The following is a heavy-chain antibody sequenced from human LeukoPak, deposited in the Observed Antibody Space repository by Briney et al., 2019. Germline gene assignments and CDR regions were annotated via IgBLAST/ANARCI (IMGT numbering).Heavy chain of an antibody. CDR3: ARDIPYGLSYFDY. CDR1: GFTLSGYR. J-gene: IGHJ4*02. CDR2: INSDGGSA. Sequence: GGSLRLSCAASGFTLSGYRMQWVRQAPGKGLVWVSRINSDGGSAGYAESVQGRFTISRDNAKNTLYLQMNSLRAEDTAVYYCARDIPYGLSYFDYWGQGTLVTVSS. V-gene: IGHV3-74*01. D-gene: IGHD2-2*02.